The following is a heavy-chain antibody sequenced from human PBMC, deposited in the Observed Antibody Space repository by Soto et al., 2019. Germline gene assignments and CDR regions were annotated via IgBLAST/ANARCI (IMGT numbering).Heavy chain of an antibody. J-gene: IGHJ4*02. CDR2: ISGSGGST. CDR3: AKDSLAARLPDY. CDR1: GFTFSSYA. D-gene: IGHD6-6*01. V-gene: IGHV3-23*01. Sequence: EVQLLESGGGLVQPGGSLRLSCAASGFTFSSYAMRWVRQAPGKGLEWVSAISGSGGSTYYADSVKGRFTISRDNSKNTLYLQMNSLRAEDTAVYYCAKDSLAARLPDYWGQGTLVTVSS.